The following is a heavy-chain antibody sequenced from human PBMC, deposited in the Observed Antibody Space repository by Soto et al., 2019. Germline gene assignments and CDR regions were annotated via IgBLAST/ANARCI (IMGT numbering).Heavy chain of an antibody. CDR2: INHSGST. V-gene: IGHV4-34*01. Sequence: PSETLSLTCAVYGGSFSGYYWSWIRQPPGKGLEWIGEINHSGSTNYNRSLKSRVTISVDTSKNQFSLKLSSVTAADTAVYYCAVDRGSSWYLSNYYYGMDVWGQGTTVTVSS. D-gene: IGHD6-13*01. CDR3: AVDRGSSWYLSNYYYGMDV. J-gene: IGHJ6*02. CDR1: GGSFSGYY.